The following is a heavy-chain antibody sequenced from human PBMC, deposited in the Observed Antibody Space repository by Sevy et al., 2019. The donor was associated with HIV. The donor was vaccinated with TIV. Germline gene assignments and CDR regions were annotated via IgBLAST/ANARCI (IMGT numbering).Heavy chain of an antibody. J-gene: IGHJ4*02. Sequence: SETLSLTCTVSGDSIISNIHNWGWIRQSPGKGLEWIGSIYYTGRTYYSPSLKRRVTVSIDTSKNQFSLNLNSVTAADTAVYSCASYRNPSGAPGGFDSWGRGTLVTVSS. V-gene: IGHV4-39*01. CDR2: IYYTGRT. D-gene: IGHD1-26*01. CDR3: ASYRNPSGAPGGFDS. CDR1: GDSIISNIHN.